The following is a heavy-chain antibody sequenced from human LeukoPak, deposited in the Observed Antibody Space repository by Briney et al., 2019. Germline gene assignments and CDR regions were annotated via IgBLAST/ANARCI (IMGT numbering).Heavy chain of an antibody. CDR2: IYPGDSTT. J-gene: IGHJ4*02. D-gene: IGHD5-18*01. Sequence: GESLKISCKGSGYSFTSYWIGWVRKMPGKGLEWMGIIYPGDSTTRYSPSFQGQVTISADRSISTAYLQWSSLKASDTAIYYCARRAMVSYWFDYWGQGTLVTVSS. CDR1: GYSFTSYW. CDR3: ARRAMVSYWFDY. V-gene: IGHV5-51*01.